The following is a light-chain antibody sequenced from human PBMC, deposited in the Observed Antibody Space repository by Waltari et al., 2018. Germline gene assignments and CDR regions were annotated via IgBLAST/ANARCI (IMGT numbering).Light chain of an antibody. CDR3: CSYAGSYTWV. CDR2: DVS. J-gene: IGLJ3*02. Sequence: QSALTQPRSVSGSPGQSVTISCTGTRNDIGSYNYVSWYQHHPDKAPKFIIFDVSKRPSCIPDLFSGSKSGKTASLTISGLQADYEADYYCCSYAGSYTWVFGGGTKLTVL. CDR1: RNDIGSYNY. V-gene: IGLV2-11*01.